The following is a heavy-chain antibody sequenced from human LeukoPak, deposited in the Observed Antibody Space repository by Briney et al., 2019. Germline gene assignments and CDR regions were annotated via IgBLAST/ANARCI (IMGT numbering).Heavy chain of an antibody. Sequence: GGSLRLSCAASGFTFSSYWMSWVRQAPGKGLEWVANIKQDGSEKFYVDSVKGRFTISRDNAKNSVYLQMNSLRDEDTAVYYCARDRWGYSYGGDWGQGTLVTVST. V-gene: IGHV3-7*01. J-gene: IGHJ4*02. CDR3: ARDRWGYSYGGD. D-gene: IGHD5-18*01. CDR2: IKQDGSEK. CDR1: GFTFSSYW.